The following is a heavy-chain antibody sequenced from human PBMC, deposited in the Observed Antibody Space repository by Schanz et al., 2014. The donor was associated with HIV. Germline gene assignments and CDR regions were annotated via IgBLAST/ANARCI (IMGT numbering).Heavy chain of an antibody. J-gene: IGHJ6*02. CDR2: IWFDGRNK. Sequence: QVQLVESGGGVVQPGRSLRLSCAASGFNFNSYGMHWVRQAPGKGLEWVAVIWFDGRNKYYGDSVKGRFMISRDNSNNTLYLQMNSLRAEDTAVYFCTRGRFLERGGMDVWGQGTAVTVSS. CDR3: TRGRFLERGGMDV. CDR1: GFNFNSYG. D-gene: IGHD3-3*01. V-gene: IGHV3-33*08.